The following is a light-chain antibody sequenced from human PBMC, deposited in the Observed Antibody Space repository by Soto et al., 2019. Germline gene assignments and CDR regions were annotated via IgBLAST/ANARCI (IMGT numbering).Light chain of an antibody. Sequence: EFVLTQSPGTLSLSPGERATLSCRASQSVGSNLAWYQQKPGQAPRLLIYYASTRDTGVPARFSGSGSGTDFTLTISSLQSEDFAVYYCQQYNNWPPSWTFGQGTKVDIK. J-gene: IGKJ1*01. V-gene: IGKV3-15*01. CDR3: QQYNNWPPSWT. CDR2: YAS. CDR1: QSVGSN.